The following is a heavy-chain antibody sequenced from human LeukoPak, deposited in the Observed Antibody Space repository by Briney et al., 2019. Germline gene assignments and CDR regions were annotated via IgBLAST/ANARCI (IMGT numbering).Heavy chain of an antibody. CDR1: GGFISSYY. V-gene: IGHV4-59*01. D-gene: IGHD6-25*01. CDR3: ARASGGYDIYYYYYYMDV. CDR2: IYYSGST. J-gene: IGHJ6*03. Sequence: PSETLSLTCTVSGGFISSYYWSWIRQPPGKGLEWIGYIYYSGSTNYNPSLKSRVTISVDTSKNQFSLKLSSVTAADTAVYYCARASGGYDIYYYYYYMDVWGKGTTVTVSS.